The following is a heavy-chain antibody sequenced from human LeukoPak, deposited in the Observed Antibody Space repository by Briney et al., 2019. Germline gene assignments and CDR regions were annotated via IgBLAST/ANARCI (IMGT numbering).Heavy chain of an antibody. CDR1: GYTFTGYH. J-gene: IGHJ3*02. CDR3: ARVLLPTTYYYDSSGYWDPYGLAFDI. D-gene: IGHD3-22*01. Sequence: ASVKVSCKASGYTFTGYHLHWVRQAPGQGLEWMGWINPNSGGTNYAQKFQGWVTMTRDTSISTAYMDLSRLRSDDTAVYYCARVLLPTTYYYDSSGYWDPYGLAFDIWGQGTMVTVSS. V-gene: IGHV1-2*04. CDR2: INPNSGGT.